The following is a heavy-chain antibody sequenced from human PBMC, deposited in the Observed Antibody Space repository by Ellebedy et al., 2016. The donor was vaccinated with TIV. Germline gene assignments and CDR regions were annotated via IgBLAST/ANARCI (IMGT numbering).Heavy chain of an antibody. CDR1: GYTFTSDL. J-gene: IGHJ4*02. CDR3: AREGGVYYFDY. Sequence: AASVKVSCKASGYTFTSDLIHWVRQAPGQGLEWMGIINPSGGGTGYAQKFQGRVTMTRDTSASTVYMELRSLRSEDTAVYYCAREGGVYYFDYWGQGTLVTVSS. D-gene: IGHD1-26*01. V-gene: IGHV1-46*01. CDR2: INPSGGGT.